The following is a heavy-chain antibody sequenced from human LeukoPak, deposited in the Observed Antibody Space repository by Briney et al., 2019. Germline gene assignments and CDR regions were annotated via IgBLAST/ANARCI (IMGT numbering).Heavy chain of an antibody. CDR2: IYVDGST. D-gene: IGHD6-19*01. Sequence: GGSLRLSCAASGISVSSNYMSWVRQAPGKGLQWVSVIYVDGSTYYADSVKGRITISRDNSRNTLYLQMNSLRAEDTAVYYCARSGSSGWEDYYYYMDVWGKGTTVTVSS. V-gene: IGHV3-66*01. CDR1: GISVSSNY. J-gene: IGHJ6*03. CDR3: ARSGSSGWEDYYYYMDV.